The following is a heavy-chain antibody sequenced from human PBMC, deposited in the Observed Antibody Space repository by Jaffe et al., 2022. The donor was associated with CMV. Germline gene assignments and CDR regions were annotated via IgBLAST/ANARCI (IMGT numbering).Heavy chain of an antibody. Sequence: QVQLVESGGGVVQPGRSLRLSCAASGFTFSSYGMHWVRQAPGKGLEWVAVIWYDGSNKYYADSVKGRFTISRDNSKNTLYLQMNSLRAEDTAVYYCARLPHGPYYYGMDVWGQGTTVTVSS. CDR2: IWYDGSNK. J-gene: IGHJ6*02. V-gene: IGHV3-33*01. CDR3: ARLPHGPYYYGMDV. CDR1: GFTFSSYG.